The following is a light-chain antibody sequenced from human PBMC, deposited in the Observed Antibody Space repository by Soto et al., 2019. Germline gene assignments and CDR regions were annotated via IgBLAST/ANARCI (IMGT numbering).Light chain of an antibody. CDR3: QQLTDWPPQWT. CDR1: QIVSSY. V-gene: IGKV3-11*01. J-gene: IGKJ1*01. CDR2: DAS. Sequence: IGVTNSAATLSLYPRERATLSCRAIQIVSSYLAWYQQKPGQAPRLLIYDASNRATGIPARFSGSGPGTDFTLTISSLEPEDFAVYYCQQLTDWPPQWTFGHVAKVDI.